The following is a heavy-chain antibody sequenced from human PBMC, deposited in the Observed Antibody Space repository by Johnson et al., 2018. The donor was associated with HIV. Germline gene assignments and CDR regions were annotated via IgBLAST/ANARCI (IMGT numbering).Heavy chain of an antibody. V-gene: IGHV3-13*01. Sequence: VQLMESGGGLVQPGGSLRLSCAASGFTFSGYDMHWVRQAIGKSLEWVSAIGTAGDTYYADSVKGRFTISRENGKNSLYLQMNSLTAGDMAVYYCVRVGYSSAYYRDAFDIWGQGTLVTVSS. CDR1: GFTFSGYD. CDR3: VRVGYSSAYYRDAFDI. CDR2: IGTAGDT. J-gene: IGHJ3*02. D-gene: IGHD3-22*01.